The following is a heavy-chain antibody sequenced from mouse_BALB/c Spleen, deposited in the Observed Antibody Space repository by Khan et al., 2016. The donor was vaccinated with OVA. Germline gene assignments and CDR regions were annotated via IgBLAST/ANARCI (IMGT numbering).Heavy chain of an antibody. D-gene: IGHD2-14*01. CDR2: IYPYNDGT. CDR3: ARNYRYDVYFDY. J-gene: IGHJ2*02. V-gene: IGHV1S136*01. Sequence: VQLQQSGPELVKPGASVKMSCKASGYTFTSYVMHWVKQKPGQGLEWVGYIYPYNDGTKYNEMFKGKATLTSDKSSSTAYMELSSLTSEDSAVYYCARNYRYDVYFDYWGQGTSLPVSS. CDR1: GYTFTSYV.